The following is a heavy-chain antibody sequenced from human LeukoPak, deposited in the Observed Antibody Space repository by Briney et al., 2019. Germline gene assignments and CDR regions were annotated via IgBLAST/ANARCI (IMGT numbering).Heavy chain of an antibody. D-gene: IGHD3-22*01. Sequence: QPGGSLRLSCAASGFTFDDYAMHWVRQAPGKGLEWVSGISWNSGSIDYADSVKGRFTISRDNAKNSLYLQMNSLRAEDTALYYCEKDPHYDSSVYCDYWGKGTLVTVSS. J-gene: IGHJ4*02. CDR2: ISWNSGSI. V-gene: IGHV3-9*01. CDR3: EKDPHYDSSVYCDY. CDR1: GFTFDDYA.